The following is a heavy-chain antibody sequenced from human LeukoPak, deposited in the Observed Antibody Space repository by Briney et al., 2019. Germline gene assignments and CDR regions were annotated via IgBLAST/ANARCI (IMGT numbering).Heavy chain of an antibody. V-gene: IGHV4-39*07. D-gene: IGHD3-22*01. CDR2: IYYSGST. CDR3: ARVNHYDSSDFNWFDP. J-gene: IGHJ5*02. CDR1: GGSISSSSYN. Sequence: SETLSLTCTVSGGSISSSSYNWGWIRQPPGKGLEWIGSIYYSGSTYYNPSLKSRVTISVDTSKNQFSLKLSSVTAADTAVYYCARVNHYDSSDFNWFDPWGQGTLVTVSS.